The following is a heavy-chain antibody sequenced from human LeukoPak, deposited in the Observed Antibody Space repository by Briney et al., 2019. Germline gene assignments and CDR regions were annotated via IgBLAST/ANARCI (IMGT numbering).Heavy chain of an antibody. CDR1: GFTFSTYT. Sequence: PGGSLRLSCAASGFTFSTYTMHWVRQAPDKGLEWVAVISYDGTNKYYADSMKGRFTISRDNSQNTLYLQMNSLRVEDTAVYYCAGDPPKGAVGAFDYWGQGTLVTVSS. V-gene: IGHV3-30-3*01. CDR2: ISYDGTNK. J-gene: IGHJ4*02. D-gene: IGHD1-26*01. CDR3: AGDPPKGAVGAFDY.